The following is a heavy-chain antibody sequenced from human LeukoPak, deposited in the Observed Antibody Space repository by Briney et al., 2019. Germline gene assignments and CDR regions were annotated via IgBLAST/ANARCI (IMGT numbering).Heavy chain of an antibody. J-gene: IGHJ4*02. CDR2: LYNGGSP. Sequence: PGGSLRLSCAASGFTVSSNYMTWVRQAPGKGLEWVSTLYNGGSPHYADSVKGRFTISRDNAKNSLYLQMNSLRADDTAVYFCARDAVWSGEFFGSWGQGTLVTVSS. D-gene: IGHD3-10*01. CDR3: ARDAVWSGEFFGS. CDR1: GFTVSSNY. V-gene: IGHV3-53*01.